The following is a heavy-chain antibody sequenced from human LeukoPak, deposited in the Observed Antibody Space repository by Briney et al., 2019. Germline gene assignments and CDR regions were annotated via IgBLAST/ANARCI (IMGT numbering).Heavy chain of an antibody. CDR3: AKEGSDGVDY. CDR2: ISGGGGST. CDR1: GFTFSSYA. J-gene: IGHJ4*02. V-gene: IGHV3-23*01. Sequence: PGVSLRLSCAASGFTFSSYAMSWDRQAPGKGREGVSDISGGGGSTYYADSVRGRFTISRDNSKDTLDLQMNSLRAEDTAVYYCAKEGSDGVDYWGQGTLVTVSS. D-gene: IGHD2-21*02.